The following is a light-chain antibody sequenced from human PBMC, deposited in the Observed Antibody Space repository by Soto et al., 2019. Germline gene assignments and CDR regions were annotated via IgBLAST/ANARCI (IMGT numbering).Light chain of an antibody. V-gene: IGKV3-11*01. CDR3: QQRNVWPPVT. Sequence: EIVLTHSPPTLSSSPCETAALSDSASPSVTNFLAWYQQKPGQAPRLLIYGAFNRATGIPARFSGSGSGTDFTLTISSLEPEDSAVYYCQQRNVWPPVTFGQGTRLEI. J-gene: IGKJ5*01. CDR2: GAF. CDR1: PSVTNF.